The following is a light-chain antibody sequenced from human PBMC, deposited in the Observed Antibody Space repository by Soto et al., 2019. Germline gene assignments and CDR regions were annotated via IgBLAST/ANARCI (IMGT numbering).Light chain of an antibody. V-gene: IGKV3-15*01. CDR3: QQYKDWPPST. J-gene: IGKJ1*01. CDR2: GAS. CDR1: QSISSN. Sequence: EIVMTQSPATLSVSPGEGATLSCRASQSISSNLAWYQQKPGQAPRLLIYGASTRATDIPARFSGSGSGTEFPLPISSLQSEDFAVYYCQQYKDWPPSTFGQGTKVEIK.